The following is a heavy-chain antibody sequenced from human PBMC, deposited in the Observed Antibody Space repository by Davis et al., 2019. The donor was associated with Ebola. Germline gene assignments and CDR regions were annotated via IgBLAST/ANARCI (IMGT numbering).Heavy chain of an antibody. CDR1: GFTFSSYA. Sequence: GGSLRLSCAASGFTFSSYAMHWVRQAPGKGLEWVAVISSDGSNKYYADSVKGRFTISRDNSKNTLYLQMNSLRAEDTAVYYCARGRGGRGIYGMDVWGQGTTVTVSS. D-gene: IGHD3-16*01. J-gene: IGHJ6*02. CDR2: ISSDGSNK. CDR3: ARGRGGRGIYGMDV. V-gene: IGHV3-30-3*01.